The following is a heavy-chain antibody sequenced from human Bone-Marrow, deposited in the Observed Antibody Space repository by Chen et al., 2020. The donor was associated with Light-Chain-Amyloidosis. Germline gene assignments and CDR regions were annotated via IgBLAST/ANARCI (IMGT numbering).Heavy chain of an antibody. CDR1: GYTFTGYY. J-gene: IGHJ4*02. D-gene: IGHD5-12*01. Sequence: QVQLVQSGAEVKKPGASVKVSCKASGYTFTGYYMHWVRQAPGQGLEWMGWINPNSGGTNYAQKLQGRVTMTRDTSISTAYMELSRLRSDDTAVYYCARGAERGYSGYESTNFDYWGQGTLVTVSS. CDR2: INPNSGGT. CDR3: ARGAERGYSGYESTNFDY. V-gene: IGHV1-2*02.